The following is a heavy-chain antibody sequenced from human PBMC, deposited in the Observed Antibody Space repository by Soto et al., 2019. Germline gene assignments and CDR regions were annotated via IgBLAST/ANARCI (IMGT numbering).Heavy chain of an antibody. V-gene: IGHV3-53*04. Sequence: EVQLVESGGGLVQPGGSLRLSCAASGFTVSSNYMSWVRQAPGKGLEWVSVIYSGGSTYYADSVKGRFTISRHNSKNTLYLHMNSRRAEDTAVYYCARDQGDGYTNYGGQGTLVTVSS. J-gene: IGHJ4*02. CDR3: ARDQGDGYTNY. CDR2: IYSGGST. D-gene: IGHD5-12*01. CDR1: GFTVSSNY.